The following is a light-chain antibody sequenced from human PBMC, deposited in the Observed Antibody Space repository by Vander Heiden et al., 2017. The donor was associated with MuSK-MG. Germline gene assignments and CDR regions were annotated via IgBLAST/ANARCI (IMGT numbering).Light chain of an antibody. V-gene: IGLV2-14*01. J-gene: IGLJ1*01. Sequence: QSALTQPASVSGSPGQSITISCSGTSSDVGAYDYVPWYQQYPGKAPKLIIAGVRDRPSGVSNRFSGSKSGNTASLTISWLQAEDEADYYCSSYTSSDTLVFGSGTKVTVL. CDR2: GVR. CDR3: SSYTSSDTLV. CDR1: SSDVGAYDY.